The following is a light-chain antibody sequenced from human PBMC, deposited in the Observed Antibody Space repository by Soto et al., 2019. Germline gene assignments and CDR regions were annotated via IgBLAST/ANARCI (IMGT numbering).Light chain of an antibody. V-gene: IGKV3-20*01. J-gene: IGKJ5*01. CDR1: QSVSSSY. CDR3: QQYSTSPRVT. Sequence: LLTPSPGTRSLSPGERSTLSCRASQSVSSSYLAWYQQKPGQAPRLLIYGASTRAAGIPDRFSGSGSGTDFTLTISRLEPEDFAVYYCQQYSTSPRVTFGQGTRLEIK. CDR2: GAS.